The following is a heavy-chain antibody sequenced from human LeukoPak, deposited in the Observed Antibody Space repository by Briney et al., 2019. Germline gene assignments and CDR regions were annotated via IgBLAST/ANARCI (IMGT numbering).Heavy chain of an antibody. V-gene: IGHV3-21*01. Sequence: GGSLRLSCAASGFTFSSYSMNWVRQAPGKGLEWVSSISSSSSYIYYADSVKGRFTISRDNAKNSLYLQMNSLRAEDTAVYYCAREPRYYYGMDVWGKGTTVTVPS. J-gene: IGHJ6*04. CDR1: GFTFSSYS. CDR3: AREPRYYYGMDV. CDR2: ISSSSSYI.